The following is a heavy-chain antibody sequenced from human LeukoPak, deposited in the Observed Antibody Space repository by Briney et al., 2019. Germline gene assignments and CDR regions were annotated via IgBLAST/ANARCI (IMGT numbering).Heavy chain of an antibody. CDR3: AKEVATIWDYYYYGMDV. Sequence: GGSLRLSCAASGFTFSSYGMHWVRQAPGKGLEWVAVISYDGSNKYYADSVKGRFTISRDNSKNTLYLQMNSLRAEDTAVYYCAKEVATIWDYYYYGMDVWGQGTTVTVSS. CDR2: ISYDGSNK. J-gene: IGHJ6*02. CDR1: GFTFSSYG. D-gene: IGHD5-12*01. V-gene: IGHV3-30*18.